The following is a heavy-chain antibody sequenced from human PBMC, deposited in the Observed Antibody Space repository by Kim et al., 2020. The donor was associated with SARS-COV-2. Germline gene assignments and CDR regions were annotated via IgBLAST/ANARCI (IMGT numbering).Heavy chain of an antibody. Sequence: GGSLRLSCAASGFTFSNAWMSWVRQAPGKGLEWVGRIKSKTDGGTTDYAAPVKGRFTISRDDSKNTLYLQMNSLKTEDTAVYYCTTAFADPEIVVVPAAMLRGKVSLDDYWGQGTLVTVSS. CDR1: GFTFSNAW. D-gene: IGHD2-2*01. CDR2: IKSKTDGGTT. CDR3: TTAFADPEIVVVPAAMLRGKVSLDDY. V-gene: IGHV3-15*01. J-gene: IGHJ4*02.